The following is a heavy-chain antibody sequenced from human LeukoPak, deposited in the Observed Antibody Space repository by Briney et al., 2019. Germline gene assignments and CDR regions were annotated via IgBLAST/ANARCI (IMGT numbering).Heavy chain of an antibody. J-gene: IGHJ4*02. Sequence: GGSLRLSCAASGFTFSNAWMGWVRQAPGKGLEWVSAISGSGGSTYYADSVKGRFTISRDNSKNTLYLQMNSLRAEDTAVYYCAKHWAVAGPPHFDYWGQGTLVTVSS. CDR3: AKHWAVAGPPHFDY. CDR1: GFTFSNAW. CDR2: ISGSGGST. V-gene: IGHV3-23*01. D-gene: IGHD6-19*01.